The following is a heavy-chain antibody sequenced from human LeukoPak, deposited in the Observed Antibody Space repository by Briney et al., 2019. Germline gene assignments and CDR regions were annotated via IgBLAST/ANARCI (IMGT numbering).Heavy chain of an antibody. CDR1: GFTLSSYG. D-gene: IGHD3/OR15-3a*01. CDR3: ARQTGSGLFTLP. Sequence: GSLRLSCAASGFTLSSYGMHWVRQSLGKGLEWIGNIYSSGNTYYNASLKSRVTMYIDTSKNQISLRLTSVTATDTAMYYCARQTGSGLFTLPGGQGTLVTVSS. CDR2: IYSSGNT. V-gene: IGHV4-59*04. J-gene: IGHJ4*02.